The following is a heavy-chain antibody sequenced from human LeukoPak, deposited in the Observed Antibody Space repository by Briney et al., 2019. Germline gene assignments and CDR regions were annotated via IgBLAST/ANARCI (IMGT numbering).Heavy chain of an antibody. D-gene: IGHD3-3*01. Sequence: AGGSLRLSCAASGFTVRSNYMSWVRQAPGKGLEWVSIIYSGGSTYYADSVKGRSTISRDNSKNTLYFQMNSLRAEDTAVYYCARVPVWSGYLDAFDIWGQGTMVTVSS. V-gene: IGHV3-66*02. J-gene: IGHJ3*02. CDR2: IYSGGST. CDR3: ARVPVWSGYLDAFDI. CDR1: GFTVRSNY.